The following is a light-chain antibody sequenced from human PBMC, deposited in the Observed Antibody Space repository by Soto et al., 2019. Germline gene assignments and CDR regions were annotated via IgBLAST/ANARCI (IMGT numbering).Light chain of an antibody. CDR3: QQVNSFPST. J-gene: IGKJ5*01. CDR1: QGIISW. Sequence: VHRTESPASVSASVVYRVTITCLSSQGIISWLAWYQQKPGKAPKLVIYAASSLQSGVPSRFSGSGSGTDFTLTISSLQPEDFATYYCQQVNSFPSTFGQGTRLAIK. CDR2: AAS. V-gene: IGKV1-12*02.